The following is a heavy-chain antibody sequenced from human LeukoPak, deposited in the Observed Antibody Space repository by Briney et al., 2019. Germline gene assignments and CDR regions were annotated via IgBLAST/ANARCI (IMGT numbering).Heavy chain of an antibody. CDR2: INPKSGGT. V-gene: IGHV1-2*04. CDR3: ARERGYCSSSSCYTSDAFDI. Sequence: ASVKVSCKASGYTFTGYYMHWVRQAPGQGLEWMGWINPKSGGTNYAQKFQGWVTMTRDTSISTAYMELSRLRSDDTAVYHCARERGYCSSSSCYTSDAFDIWGQGTMVTVSS. CDR1: GYTFTGYY. J-gene: IGHJ3*02. D-gene: IGHD2-2*02.